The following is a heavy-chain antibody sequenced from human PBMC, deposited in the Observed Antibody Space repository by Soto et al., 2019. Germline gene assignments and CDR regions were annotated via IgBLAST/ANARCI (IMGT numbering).Heavy chain of an antibody. CDR3: AREEGNGYNYVLYY. D-gene: IGHD5-18*01. V-gene: IGHV3-66*01. CDR2: IYSGGNT. J-gene: IGHJ4*02. CDR1: GFTVSRNY. Sequence: DVQLVESGGGLVQPGGSLRVSCAASGFTVSRNYMSWVRQAPGKGLEWVSVIYSGGNTYYADSVKGRFTISRDNSKNAVYLQMNSLGAEDTAMYYCAREEGNGYNYVLYYWGQGTLVTVSS.